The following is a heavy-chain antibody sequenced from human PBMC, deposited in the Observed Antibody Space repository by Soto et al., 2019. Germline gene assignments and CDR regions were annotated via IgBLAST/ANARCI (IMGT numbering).Heavy chain of an antibody. Sequence: ASVNVSCKSSGYTFTNYCMTRVRQAPGQGLECMGWITASNGNANYAREIQGRLTLTRDTSTNTASMELRSLRSDDTAVYYCARGASCSSTSCYDNFHYGLAVWGQGTTVTVSS. CDR3: ARGASCSSTSCYDNFHYGLAV. D-gene: IGHD2-2*01. V-gene: IGHV1-18*01. J-gene: IGHJ6*02. CDR1: GYTFTNYC. CDR2: ITASNGNA.